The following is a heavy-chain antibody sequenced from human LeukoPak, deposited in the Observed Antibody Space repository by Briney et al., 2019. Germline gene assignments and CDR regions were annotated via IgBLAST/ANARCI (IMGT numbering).Heavy chain of an antibody. CDR2: IKGDGSDN. Sequence: PGGSLRLSCAASGFTFSSYCMSWVRQAPGKGLEWVANIKGDGSDNHYVDSVRGRSTLSRDNAKNSLYLQMNSLRAEDTAVYYCASDLGYSRADYWGQGTLVTVSS. V-gene: IGHV3-7*04. CDR1: GFTFSSYC. D-gene: IGHD2-15*01. CDR3: ASDLGYSRADY. J-gene: IGHJ4*02.